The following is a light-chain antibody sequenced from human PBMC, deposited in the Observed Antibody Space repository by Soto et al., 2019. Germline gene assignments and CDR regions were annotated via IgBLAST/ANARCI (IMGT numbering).Light chain of an antibody. CDR3: MQALQSL. Sequence: DIVMTQSQLSLPVTPGEPASISCRSSQSLLHSNGYNYLDWYLQKPGQSPPLLIYLGSTRASWVPDRFSGSGSGTDFAMTISRVEDEDVGVYDCMQALQSLFGQGTKLEIK. V-gene: IGKV2-28*01. CDR2: LGS. CDR1: QSLLHSNGYNY. J-gene: IGKJ2*01.